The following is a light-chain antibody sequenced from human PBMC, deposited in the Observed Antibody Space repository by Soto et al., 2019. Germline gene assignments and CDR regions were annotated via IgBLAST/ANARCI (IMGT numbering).Light chain of an antibody. CDR1: QNIGKY. CDR3: QQSYNTPLT. J-gene: IGKJ3*01. CDR2: AAS. V-gene: IGKV1-39*01. Sequence: IQMTQSPSSLSASVGDGVTITCRASQNIGKYLNWYQHRPGKAPKLLVYAASSLQSGVPSRFNGSESGTDFSLTITSLQPEDSATYYCQQSYNTPLTFGPGT.